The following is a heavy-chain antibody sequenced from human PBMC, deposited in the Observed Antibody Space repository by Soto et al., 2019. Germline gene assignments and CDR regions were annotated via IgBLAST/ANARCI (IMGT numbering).Heavy chain of an antibody. D-gene: IGHD3-3*01. CDR2: IYWNDDK. V-gene: IGHV2-5*01. Sequence: SGPTLVNPTQTLTLTCTFSGFSLSTSGVGVGWIRQPPGKALEWLALIYWNDDKRYSPSLKSRLTITKDTSRNQVVLTMTNMDPVDTATYYCAREYYDFWSGYYTWFDPWGQGTLVTAPQ. CDR3: AREYYDFWSGYYTWFDP. CDR1: GFSLSTSGVG. J-gene: IGHJ5*02.